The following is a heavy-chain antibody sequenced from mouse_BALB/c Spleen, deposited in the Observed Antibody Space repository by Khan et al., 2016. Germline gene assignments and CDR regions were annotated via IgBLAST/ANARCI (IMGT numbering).Heavy chain of an antibody. D-gene: IGHD2-1*01. CDR1: GYAFSGYW. Sequence: QVQLQQSGAELVRPGSSVKISCKASGYAFSGYWMNWVKQRPGQGLEWIGQIYPGDGDTNYNGKFKGKATLTADKSSSTAYMQLSSLTSEDSAVYFCASGNSFASWGQGTLVTVSA. V-gene: IGHV1-80*01. J-gene: IGHJ3*01. CDR3: ASGNSFAS. CDR2: IYPGDGDT.